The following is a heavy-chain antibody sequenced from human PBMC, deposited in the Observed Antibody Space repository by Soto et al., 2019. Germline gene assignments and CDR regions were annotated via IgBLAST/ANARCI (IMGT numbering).Heavy chain of an antibody. J-gene: IGHJ5*02. CDR3: VRGSSCTTTTCYNLGWFAP. Sequence: SLRLSCATSGFTFSGFVMQWVRQAPGKGLEWVAVIWYDGSHKYYADSVKGRFTISRDDSKNTLYLQMNNLRVEDTAVYYCVRGSSCTTTTCYNLGWFAPWGPGTLVTVSS. CDR2: IWYDGSHK. V-gene: IGHV3-33*01. D-gene: IGHD2-2*02. CDR1: GFTFSGFV.